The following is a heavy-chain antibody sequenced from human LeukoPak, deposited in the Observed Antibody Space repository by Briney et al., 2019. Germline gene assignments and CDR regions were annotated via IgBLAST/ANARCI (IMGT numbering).Heavy chain of an antibody. CDR3: ATSLDY. CDR1: GFTFSNYE. V-gene: IGHV3-48*03. J-gene: IGHJ4*02. Sequence: PGGSLRLSCAASGFTFSNYEMNWVRQAPGKGLEWVSYISSSGGSKYYAESVKGRFTISRDNAKNSLSLQMNSLRAEDTAIYYCATSLDYWGQGTLVTVSS. CDR2: ISSSGGSK.